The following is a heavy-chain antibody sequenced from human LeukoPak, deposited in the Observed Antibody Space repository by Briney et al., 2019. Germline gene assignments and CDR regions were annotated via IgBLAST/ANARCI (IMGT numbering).Heavy chain of an antibody. CDR3: ATGRYYDILTGYQPPYFDY. D-gene: IGHD3-9*01. CDR1: GGTFSSYA. J-gene: IGHJ4*02. CDR2: IIPILGIA. V-gene: IGHV1-69*04. Sequence: ASVKVSCKASGGTFSSYAVSWVRQAPGQGLEWMGRIIPILGIANYAQKFQGRVTITADKSTSTAYMELSSLRSEDTAVYYCATGRYYDILTGYQPPYFDYWGQGTLVTVSS.